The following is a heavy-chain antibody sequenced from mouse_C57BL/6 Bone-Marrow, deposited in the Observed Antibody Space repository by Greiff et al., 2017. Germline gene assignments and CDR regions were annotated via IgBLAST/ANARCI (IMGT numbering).Heavy chain of an antibody. Sequence: VQLVESGPGLVQPSQSLSITCTVSGFSLTSYGVHWVRQSPGKGLEWLGVIWSGGSTDYNAAFISRLSISKDNSKSQVFFKMNSLQADDTAIYYCARNRGGLYYGNGYAMDYWGQGTSVTVSS. D-gene: IGHD2-1*01. V-gene: IGHV2-2*01. CDR2: IWSGGST. J-gene: IGHJ4*01. CDR1: GFSLTSYG. CDR3: ARNRGGLYYGNGYAMDY.